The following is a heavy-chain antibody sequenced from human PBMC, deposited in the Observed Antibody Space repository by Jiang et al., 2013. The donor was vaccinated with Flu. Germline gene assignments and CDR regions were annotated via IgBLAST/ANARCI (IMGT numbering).Heavy chain of an antibody. V-gene: IGHV3-7*03. Sequence: LEWVANIKQDGSEKYYVDSVKGRFTISRDNAKNSLYLQMNSLRAEDTAVYYCARDRPPIGGSMTDAFDIWGQGTMVTVSS. D-gene: IGHD3-10*01. J-gene: IGHJ3*02. CDR2: IKQDGSEK. CDR3: ARDRPPIGGSMTDAFDI.